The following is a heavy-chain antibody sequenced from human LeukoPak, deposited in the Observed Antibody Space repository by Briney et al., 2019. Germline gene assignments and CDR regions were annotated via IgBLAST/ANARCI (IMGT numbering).Heavy chain of an antibody. CDR1: GGSISSYY. Sequence: PSETLSLTCTVSGGSISSYYWSWIRQPPGKGLEWIGYIYYSGSTYYNPSLKSRVTISVDTSKNQFSLKLSSVTAADTAVYYCARGQVVPAAWAYYYYGMDVWGQGTTVTVSS. V-gene: IGHV4-59*08. CDR3: ARGQVVPAAWAYYYYGMDV. CDR2: IYYSGST. D-gene: IGHD2-2*01. J-gene: IGHJ6*02.